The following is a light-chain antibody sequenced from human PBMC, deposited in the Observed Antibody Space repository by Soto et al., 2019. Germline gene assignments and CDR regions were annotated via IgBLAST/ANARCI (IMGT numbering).Light chain of an antibody. V-gene: IGKV1-5*01. CDR3: QQYNSYSGT. J-gene: IGKJ1*01. CDR1: QTISSW. Sequence: DIQMTQSPSTLSGSVGDRVTITCRASQTISSWLAWYKQRPGKAPDLLIFDASSLESGVPSRFSGSGSGTEFTLTISSLQPDDFAIYYCQQYNSYSGTFGQGTKVDIK. CDR2: DAS.